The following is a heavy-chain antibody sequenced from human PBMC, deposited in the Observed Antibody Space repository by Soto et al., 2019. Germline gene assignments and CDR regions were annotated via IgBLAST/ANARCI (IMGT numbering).Heavy chain of an antibody. CDR3: ARFAKEENPQVQAWYAFDF. D-gene: IGHD6-13*01. J-gene: IGHJ4*02. V-gene: IGHV4-31*03. CDR2: IYFSGRG. Sequence: VQLQESGPGLVKPSQTLSLTCTVSGGSIGSGGYFWSWIRQHPGKGLEWIGNIYFSGRGYYNPSLESRVAISVDTSKNQFTLKVTSVTAADTAIYYCARFAKEENPQVQAWYAFDFWGQGTLVTVSS. CDR1: GGSIGSGGYF.